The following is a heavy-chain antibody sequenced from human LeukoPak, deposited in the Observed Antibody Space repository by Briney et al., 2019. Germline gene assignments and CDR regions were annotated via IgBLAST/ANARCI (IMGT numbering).Heavy chain of an antibody. V-gene: IGHV3-11*06. J-gene: IGHJ4*02. CDR2: ISSSSSYT. CDR3: AREFQSSGWSYYFDY. CDR1: GFTLSDYY. Sequence: GGSLRLSCAASGFTLSDYYMSWIRQAPGKGLEWVSYISSSSSYTNYADSVNGRFTISRDNAKNSLYLQMNSLRVEDTAVYYCAREFQSSGWSYYFDYWGQGTLVTVSS. D-gene: IGHD6-19*01.